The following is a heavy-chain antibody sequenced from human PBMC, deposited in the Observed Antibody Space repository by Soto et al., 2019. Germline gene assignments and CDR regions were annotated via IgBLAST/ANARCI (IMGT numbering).Heavy chain of an antibody. D-gene: IGHD6-19*01. CDR1: GFTVSSNY. Sequence: EVQLVESGGGLVQPGGSLRLSCAASGFTVSSNYMSWVRQAPGKGLEWGSVIYSGGTTYYADSVKGRFTISRDNSKNTLYLQMNSLRAEDTAVYYCARARVGQWPLNWFDPWGQGTLVTVSS. CDR3: ARARVGQWPLNWFDP. J-gene: IGHJ5*02. CDR2: IYSGGTT. V-gene: IGHV3-66*01.